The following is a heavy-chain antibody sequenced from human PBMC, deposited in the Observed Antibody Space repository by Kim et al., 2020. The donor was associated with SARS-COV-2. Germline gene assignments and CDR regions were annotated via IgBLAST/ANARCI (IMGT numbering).Heavy chain of an antibody. V-gene: IGHV3-30*04. D-gene: IGHD6-13*01. CDR2: IDNTGSNR. Sequence: GGSLRLSCAASGFTFSSYAMHWVRQAPGKGLEWVSVIDNTGSNRYYADSVKGRFTISRDNSKNTLYLQMSSLRAEDTAVYYCARGDGTGSSCYLPYY. J-gene: IGHJ6*03. CDR3: ARGDGTGSSCYLPYY. CDR1: GFTFSSYA.